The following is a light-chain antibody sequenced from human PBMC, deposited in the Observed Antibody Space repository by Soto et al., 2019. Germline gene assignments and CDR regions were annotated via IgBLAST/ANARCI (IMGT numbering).Light chain of an antibody. V-gene: IGKV3-11*01. Sequence: EIVLTQSPATLSLSPGDRATLSCRASQSVRSNLAWYQHKPGQAPRLLIYDVSNRATGIPGRFSGSGFGTDFPLTISNVEPEDFAVYYCQQRDNWPWTFGQGAKVEIK. J-gene: IGKJ1*01. CDR1: QSVRSN. CDR2: DVS. CDR3: QQRDNWPWT.